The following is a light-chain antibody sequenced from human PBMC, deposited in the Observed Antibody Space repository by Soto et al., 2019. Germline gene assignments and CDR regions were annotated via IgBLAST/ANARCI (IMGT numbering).Light chain of an antibody. CDR3: AAWDDSLNGRV. Sequence: QSVLTQPPSASGTPGQRVTISCSGGSSNIGSNTVNWYQQLPGTAPKLLIYSNNQRPSGVPDRFSGSKSGTSASLATSGLQSEDEADYYCAAWDDSLNGRVFGGGTKVTVL. J-gene: IGLJ2*01. CDR1: SSNIGSNT. CDR2: SNN. V-gene: IGLV1-44*01.